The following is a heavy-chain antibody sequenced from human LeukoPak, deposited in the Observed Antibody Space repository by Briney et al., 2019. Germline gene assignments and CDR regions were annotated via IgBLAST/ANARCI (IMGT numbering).Heavy chain of an antibody. D-gene: IGHD2-21*02. CDR1: GFSFSSDG. Sequence: PGGTLRLSWSAAGFSFSSDGMSWVRQAPGKGLEWVSGILGLGGAGRTYYADSVKGRFTIYRDNSKNTLYLQMNSLRAEDTAVYYCARVYCGGDCYSTLGTEVVFDYWGQGTLVTVSS. CDR3: ARVYCGGDCYSTLGTEVVFDY. CDR2: ILGLGGAGRT. V-gene: IGHV3-23*01. J-gene: IGHJ4*02.